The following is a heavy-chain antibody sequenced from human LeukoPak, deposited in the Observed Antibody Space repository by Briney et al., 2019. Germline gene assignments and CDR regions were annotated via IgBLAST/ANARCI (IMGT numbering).Heavy chain of an antibody. CDR2: IYYSGST. CDR3: ARLDWGSYAFDI. J-gene: IGHJ3*02. V-gene: IGHV4-30-4*01. Sequence: SQTLSLTCTVSGGSISSGDYYWSWIRQPPGKGLEWIGYIYYSGSTNYNPSLKSRVTISVDTSKNQFSLKLSSVTAADTAVYYCARLDWGSYAFDIWGQGTMVTVSS. D-gene: IGHD3-9*01. CDR1: GGSISSGDYY.